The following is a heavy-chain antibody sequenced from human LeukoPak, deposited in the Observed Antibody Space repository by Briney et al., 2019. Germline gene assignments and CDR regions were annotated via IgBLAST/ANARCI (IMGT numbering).Heavy chain of an antibody. CDR1: GFTFSSYA. D-gene: IGHD6-19*01. CDR3: ARGGTPGYSSGRIDY. V-gene: IGHV3-53*04. CDR2: IYSAGNT. Sequence: GGSLRLSCAASGFTFSSYAMHWVRQAPGKGLEWVSVIYSAGNTYYADSVKGRFTISRHNSENTLYLQMNSLRVEDTAVYYCARGGTPGYSSGRIDYWGQGTLVTVSS. J-gene: IGHJ4*02.